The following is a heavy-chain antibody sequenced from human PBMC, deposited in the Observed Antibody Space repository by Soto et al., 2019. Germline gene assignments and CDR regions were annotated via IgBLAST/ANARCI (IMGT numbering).Heavy chain of an antibody. Sequence: GGSLRLSCAASGFTFSSYGMHWVRQAPGKGLEWVAVISYDGSNKYYADSVKGRFTISRDNSKNTLYLQMNSLRAEDTAVYYCAKGWNYGAPVLDYWGQGTLVTVSS. CDR3: AKGWNYGAPVLDY. CDR2: ISYDGSNK. J-gene: IGHJ4*02. CDR1: GFTFSSYG. V-gene: IGHV3-30*18. D-gene: IGHD1-7*01.